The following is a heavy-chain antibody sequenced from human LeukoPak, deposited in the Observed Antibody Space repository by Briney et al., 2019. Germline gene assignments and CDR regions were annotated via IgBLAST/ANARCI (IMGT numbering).Heavy chain of an antibody. J-gene: IGHJ4*02. D-gene: IGHD5-18*01. Sequence: SVKVSCKASGYTFISYGISWVRQAPGQGLEWMGGIIPLFGKVNYAQKFRGRVTITADKSTSTAYMELSSLRSEDTAVYYCARDTVDTAMVYYFDYWGQGTLVTVSS. CDR2: IIPLFGKV. V-gene: IGHV1-69*06. CDR1: GYTFISYG. CDR3: ARDTVDTAMVYYFDY.